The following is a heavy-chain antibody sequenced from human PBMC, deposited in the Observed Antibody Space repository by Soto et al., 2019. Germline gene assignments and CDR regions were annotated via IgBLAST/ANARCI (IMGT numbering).Heavy chain of an antibody. D-gene: IGHD1-20*01. J-gene: IGHJ6*02. Sequence: QVQLQESGPGLVKPSETLSLTCTFSGGSIRDYYWSWIRQPPGQGLAWIGYIYYSGSTNCNSSLNSRVTISIDTSKNQFSLQLSSVNAADTAVYYCAKHGAISGPTGGYGMDVWGQGTTVTVSS. CDR3: AKHGAISGPTGGYGMDV. V-gene: IGHV4-59*08. CDR1: GGSIRDYY. CDR2: IYYSGST.